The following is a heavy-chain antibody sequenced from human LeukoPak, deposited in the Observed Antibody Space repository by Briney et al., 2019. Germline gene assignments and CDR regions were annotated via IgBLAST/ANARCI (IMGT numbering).Heavy chain of an antibody. Sequence: GGSLRLSCAASGFTFSSYAMHWVRQAPGKGLEYVSAISSNGGSTYYANSVKGRFTISRDNSKNTLYLQVGSLRAEDMAVYYCARGGCSGGSCYDYWGQGTLVTVSS. D-gene: IGHD2-15*01. CDR1: GFTFSSYA. V-gene: IGHV3-64*01. J-gene: IGHJ4*02. CDR3: ARGGCSGGSCYDY. CDR2: ISSNGGST.